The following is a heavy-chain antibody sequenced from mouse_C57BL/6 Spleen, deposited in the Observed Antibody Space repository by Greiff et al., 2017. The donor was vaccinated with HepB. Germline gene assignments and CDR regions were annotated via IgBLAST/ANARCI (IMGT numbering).Heavy chain of an antibody. CDR3: ARPSFYGSSFGFAC. Sequence: EVQGVESGGGLVKPGGSLKLSCAASGFTFSDYGLHWVRQAPEKGVGWVAYISSGSSTIYYADTVKGRFTTARDNAKNTLFLQMTSLRAEDTAMDYGARPSFYGSSFGFACWGQGTLVTVA. CDR2: ISSGSSTI. D-gene: IGHD1-1*01. V-gene: IGHV5-17*01. CDR1: GFTFSDYG. J-gene: IGHJ3*01.